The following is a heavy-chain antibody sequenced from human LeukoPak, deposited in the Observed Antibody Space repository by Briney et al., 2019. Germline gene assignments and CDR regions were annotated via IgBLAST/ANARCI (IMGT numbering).Heavy chain of an antibody. CDR1: GYSFSNYW. J-gene: IGHJ4*02. Sequence: GEFLKISCEGSGYSFSNYWIGWVRQMPGKGLEWMGIIYPGDYETRYSPSFQGLVTISVDKSISTAYLQWSSLKASDTAMYYCAIPPGYCGNDCSFDHWGQGTLVTVSS. CDR3: AIPPGYCGNDCSFDH. D-gene: IGHD2-21*02. V-gene: IGHV5-51*01. CDR2: IYPGDYET.